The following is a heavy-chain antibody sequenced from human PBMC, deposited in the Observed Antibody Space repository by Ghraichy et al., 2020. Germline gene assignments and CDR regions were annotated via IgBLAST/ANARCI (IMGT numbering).Heavy chain of an antibody. D-gene: IGHD2/OR15-2a*01. CDR1: GDSLSNNDVA. J-gene: IGHJ3*02. V-gene: IGHV6-1*01. CDR3: ARERHNTFDI. CDR2: TYRMAS. Sequence: SQTLSLTCVISGDSLSNNDVAWNWIRQSPSRGLEWLGRTYRMASEYAESVKARTAITPDTSKNQFSLRLNSVTPDDTAVYYCARERHNTFDIWGQGIMVTVSS.